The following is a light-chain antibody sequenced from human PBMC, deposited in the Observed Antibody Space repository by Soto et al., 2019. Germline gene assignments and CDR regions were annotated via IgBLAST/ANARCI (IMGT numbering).Light chain of an antibody. CDR3: AAWDDSLSAHVL. Sequence: QSVLTQPPSASGTPGQRVTISCSGSTSNIGRHYVYWYQQLPGAAPKLLIYKISQRPSGVPDRFSGSNSATSASLAISGLRSEDEADYYCAAWDDSLSAHVLFGGGTKLTVL. CDR1: TSNIGRHY. CDR2: KIS. V-gene: IGLV1-47*01. J-gene: IGLJ2*01.